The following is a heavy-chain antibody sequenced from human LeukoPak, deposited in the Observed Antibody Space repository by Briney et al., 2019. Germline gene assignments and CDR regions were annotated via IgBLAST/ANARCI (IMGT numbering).Heavy chain of an antibody. D-gene: IGHD3-10*01. CDR2: IYYSGST. V-gene: IGHV4-39*07. Sequence: PSETPSLTCTVSGDSINSSDYYWGWIRQPPGKGLEWIGNIYYSGSTYYNPSLKSRVTISVDTSKNQFSLKLSSVTAADTAVYYCASCPWFGEDVGYWGQGTLVTVSS. J-gene: IGHJ4*02. CDR3: ASCPWFGEDVGY. CDR1: GDSINSSDYY.